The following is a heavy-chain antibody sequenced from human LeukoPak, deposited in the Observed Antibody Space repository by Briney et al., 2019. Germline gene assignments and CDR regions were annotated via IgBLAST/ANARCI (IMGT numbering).Heavy chain of an antibody. CDR3: ARPYYYDSRIDP. V-gene: IGHV4-30-4*01. J-gene: IGHJ5*02. Sequence: SETLSLTCTVSGGSISSGDYYWSWIRQPLGKGLEWIAYMYYSGSTYYNPSLKSRVTMSADTSKNQLSLKLSSVTAADTAVYYCARPYYYDSRIDPWGQGILVTVSS. CDR2: MYYSGST. D-gene: IGHD3-22*01. CDR1: GGSISSGDYY.